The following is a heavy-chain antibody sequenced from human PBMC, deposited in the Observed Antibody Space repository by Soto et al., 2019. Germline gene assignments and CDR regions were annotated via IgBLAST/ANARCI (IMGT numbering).Heavy chain of an antibody. CDR1: GYTFTSYG. Sequence: QVQLVQSGAEVKKPGASVKVSCKASGYTFTSYGISWVRQAPGQGLEWMGWISAYNGNTDYAENLQGRVTMTTDTSTNTAYMELRSLRSDDTAMYYCARVHAYCTTTSCHYYSGQGTLVTVSS. D-gene: IGHD2-2*01. J-gene: IGHJ4*02. CDR2: ISAYNGNT. CDR3: ARVHAYCTTTSCHYY. V-gene: IGHV1-18*01.